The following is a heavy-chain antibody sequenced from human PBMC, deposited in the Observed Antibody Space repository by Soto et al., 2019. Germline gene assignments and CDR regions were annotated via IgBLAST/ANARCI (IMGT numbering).Heavy chain of an antibody. CDR1: GLSFSSYS. CDR2: ISSRSDYI. Sequence: EVQLVESGGGRVEPGGSLRLSCTPSGLSFSSYSMNWVRQAPGKGLEWVASISSRSDYIYYADAVKGRFTTSRDNAKSAVTLQMDSLRGEDTEVSYCERNLAPSAKTQGMEVWGHGTTVTVSS. CDR3: ERNLAPSAKTQGMEV. J-gene: IGHJ6*02. V-gene: IGHV3-21*06.